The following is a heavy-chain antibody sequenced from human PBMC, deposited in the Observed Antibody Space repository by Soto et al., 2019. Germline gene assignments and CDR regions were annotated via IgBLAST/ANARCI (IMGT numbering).Heavy chain of an antibody. V-gene: IGHV4-34*01. Sequence: PSETLSLTCAVYGGSFSGYYWSWIRQPPGKGLEWIGEINHSGSTNYNPSLKSRVTISVDTSKNQFSLKLSSVTAADTAVYYCARAGYCSGGSCYPRVYYYMDVCGKGTTVTVSS. CDR2: INHSGST. D-gene: IGHD2-15*01. CDR3: ARAGYCSGGSCYPRVYYYMDV. CDR1: GGSFSGYY. J-gene: IGHJ6*03.